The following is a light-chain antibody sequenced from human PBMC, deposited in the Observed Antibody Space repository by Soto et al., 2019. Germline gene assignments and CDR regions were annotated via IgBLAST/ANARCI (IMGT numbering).Light chain of an antibody. CDR3: QSYDSSVSGSV. CDR2: ANN. V-gene: IGLV1-40*01. CDR1: SSNIGATYV. Sequence: QSMLTQPPSVSGAPGQRVTISCTGSSSNIGATYVHWYQHLPGTAPKLLIYANNNRPSGVPDRFSGSKSGNSASLAITGLQAEDEADYYCQSYDSSVSGSVFGTGTKVTVL. J-gene: IGLJ1*01.